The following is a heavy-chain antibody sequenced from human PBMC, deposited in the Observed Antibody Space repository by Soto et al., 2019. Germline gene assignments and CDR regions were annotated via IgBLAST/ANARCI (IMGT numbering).Heavy chain of an antibody. D-gene: IGHD6-19*01. CDR3: ARIFFGRSVAGGYFYMDV. J-gene: IGHJ6*03. Sequence: HVTLKESGPVLVKPTETLTLTCTVSGFSLSNGKVGVSWIRQPPGKALEWLAHIFSNDEKSYRTSLNSRLTKSEDTSKSQMVLTMTNVDPVDTATYYCARIFFGRSVAGGYFYMDVWGKGTTVTVSS. V-gene: IGHV2-26*01. CDR1: GFSLSNGKVG. CDR2: IFSNDEK.